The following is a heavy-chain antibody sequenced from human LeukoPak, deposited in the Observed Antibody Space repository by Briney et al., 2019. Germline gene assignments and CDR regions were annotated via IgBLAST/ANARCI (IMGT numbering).Heavy chain of an antibody. CDR1: GFTFDDYA. CDR2: ISWNSGSI. CDR3: SKSPNSYDFYYYMDV. Sequence: GGSLRLSCAASGFTFDDYAMHWVRQAPGKGLEWVSGISWNSGSIGYADSVKGRFTISRDNAKNSLYLQMNSLRAEDTALYYCSKSPNSYDFYYYMDVWGKGTTVTVSS. V-gene: IGHV3-9*01. D-gene: IGHD5-18*01. J-gene: IGHJ6*03.